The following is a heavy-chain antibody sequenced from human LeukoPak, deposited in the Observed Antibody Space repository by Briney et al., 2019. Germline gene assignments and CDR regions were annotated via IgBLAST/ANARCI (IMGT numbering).Heavy chain of an antibody. CDR1: GFTVSRNY. Sequence: GGSLRLSCAASGFTVSRNYMSWVRQAPGKGLEWVSVIYSGSNIYYADSVKGRFTITRDNSKNTLYLQMNSLRAEDTAVYSCAKDVVGQWLGPLDYWGQGTLVTVSS. CDR3: AKDVVGQWLGPLDY. D-gene: IGHD6-19*01. J-gene: IGHJ4*02. CDR2: IYSGSNI. V-gene: IGHV3-66*01.